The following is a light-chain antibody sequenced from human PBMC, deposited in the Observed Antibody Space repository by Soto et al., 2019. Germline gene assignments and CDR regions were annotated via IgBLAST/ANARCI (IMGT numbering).Light chain of an antibody. V-gene: IGKV1-5*03. Sequence: DIQMTQSPSTLSASVGDRVSITCRASQRISNWLAWYQQKPGKAPKVLIHKATSLVSGVLSSFSGRRSWADVTPTTSSPQSDVFATYYCQHYNTYSTCSRETKLEI. CDR2: KAT. J-gene: IGKJ2*02. CDR1: QRISNW. CDR3: QHYNTYST.